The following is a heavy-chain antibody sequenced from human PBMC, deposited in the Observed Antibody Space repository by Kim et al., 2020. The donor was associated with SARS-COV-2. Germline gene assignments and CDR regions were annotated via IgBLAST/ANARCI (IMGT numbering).Heavy chain of an antibody. D-gene: IGHD6-6*01. J-gene: IGHJ4*02. CDR3: ARSSAYSSSSDY. Sequence: YNPSLKSRVTISVDTSKNQFSLKLSSVTAADTAVYYCARSSAYSSSSDYWGQGTLVTVSS. V-gene: IGHV4-34*01.